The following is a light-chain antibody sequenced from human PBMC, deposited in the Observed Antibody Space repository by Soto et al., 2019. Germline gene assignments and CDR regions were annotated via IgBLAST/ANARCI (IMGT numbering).Light chain of an antibody. V-gene: IGLV1-40*01. Sequence: QSVLTQPPSVSGAPGQRVTISCTGTSSNIGAGYDVHWYRQLPGSAPTLLIFANNNRPSGVSDRFSGSKSGTSASLAITGLQAEDEAEYYCQAYDNRLTYVFGPGTKVTVL. CDR1: SSNIGAGYD. J-gene: IGLJ1*01. CDR3: QAYDNRLTYV. CDR2: ANN.